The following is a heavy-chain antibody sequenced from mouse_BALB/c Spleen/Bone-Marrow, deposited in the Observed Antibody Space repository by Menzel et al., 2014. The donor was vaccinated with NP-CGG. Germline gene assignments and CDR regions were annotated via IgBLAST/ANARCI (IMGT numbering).Heavy chain of an antibody. CDR3: TRDPFYYGSSYAMDY. J-gene: IGHJ4*01. Sequence: EVMLVESGGGLVKPGGSLKLSCAASGFTFSSYTMSWVRQTPEMRLEWVATISSGGSYTYYPDSVKGRFTISRDNAKNTLYLQMSRLKSEDTAMYYCTRDPFYYGSSYAMDYWGQGTSVTVSS. V-gene: IGHV5-6-4*01. CDR1: GFTFSSYT. CDR2: ISSGGSYT. D-gene: IGHD1-1*01.